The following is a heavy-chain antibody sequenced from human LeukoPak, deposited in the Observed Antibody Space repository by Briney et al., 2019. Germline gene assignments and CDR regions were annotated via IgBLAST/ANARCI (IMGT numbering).Heavy chain of an antibody. CDR1: GFTVSSNY. V-gene: IGHV3-53*01. Sequence: GGSLRLSCAASGFTVSSNYMSWVRQAPGEGLGWVSVIYRGGSTYYTDSVKGRFTISRDNSKNTLYLQMNSLRAEDTAVYYCARDPSFDWAPYYYYMDVWGKGTTVTVSS. D-gene: IGHD3-9*01. J-gene: IGHJ6*03. CDR2: IYRGGST. CDR3: ARDPSFDWAPYYYYMDV.